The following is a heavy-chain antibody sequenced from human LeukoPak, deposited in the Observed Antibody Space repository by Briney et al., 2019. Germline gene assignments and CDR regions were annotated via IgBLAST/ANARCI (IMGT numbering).Heavy chain of an antibody. J-gene: IGHJ4*02. CDR1: GFTFSSYG. V-gene: IGHV3-7*01. Sequence: GGSLRLSCAASGFTFSSYGMHWVRQAPGKGLEWVANIKQDGSEKYYVDSVKGRFTISRDNAKNSLYLQMNSLRAEDTAVYYCARDPYDFWSGAWDYWGQGTLVTVSS. D-gene: IGHD3-3*01. CDR3: ARDPYDFWSGAWDY. CDR2: IKQDGSEK.